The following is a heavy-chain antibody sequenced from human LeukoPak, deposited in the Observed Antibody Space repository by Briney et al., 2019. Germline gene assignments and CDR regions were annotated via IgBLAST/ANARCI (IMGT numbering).Heavy chain of an antibody. CDR2: IYHSGST. J-gene: IGHJ4*02. Sequence: SETLSLTCAVSGYSIYSGFYWVWIRQPPGKGLEWIGSIYHSGSTYYNPSLKSRVTMSVDTSKNHFSLRLSSVTAADTAVYYCARDEVVRGEVEYWGQGTLVTVSS. D-gene: IGHD3-10*01. CDR3: ARDEVVRGEVEY. V-gene: IGHV4-38-2*02. CDR1: GYSIYSGFY.